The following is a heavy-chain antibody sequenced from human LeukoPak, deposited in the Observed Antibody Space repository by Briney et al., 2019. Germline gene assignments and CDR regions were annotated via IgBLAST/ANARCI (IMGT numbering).Heavy chain of an antibody. CDR3: AKMRWGYDILTADSAPIYFDY. D-gene: IGHD3-9*01. Sequence: GRSQRLSCAASGFTFSSYAMSWVRQAPGKGLEWVSAISGSGGSTCYADSVKGRFTISRDNSKNTLYPQMNSLRAEDTAVYYCAKMRWGYDILTADSAPIYFDYWGQGTLVTVSS. V-gene: IGHV3-23*01. CDR2: ISGSGGST. J-gene: IGHJ4*02. CDR1: GFTFSSYA.